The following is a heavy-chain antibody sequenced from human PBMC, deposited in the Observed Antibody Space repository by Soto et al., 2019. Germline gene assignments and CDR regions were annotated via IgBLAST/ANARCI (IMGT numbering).Heavy chain of an antibody. CDR3: ARITLSIAAAGKIRFDP. Sequence: GSGPTLVNPTETLTLTCTVSGFSLSNARMGVSWIRQPPGKALEWLAHIFSNDEKSYSTSLKSRLTISKDTSKSQVVLTMTNMDPVDTATYYCARITLSIAAAGKIRFDPWGQGTLVTVSS. CDR2: IFSNDEK. D-gene: IGHD6-13*01. V-gene: IGHV2-26*01. J-gene: IGHJ5*02. CDR1: GFSLSNARMG.